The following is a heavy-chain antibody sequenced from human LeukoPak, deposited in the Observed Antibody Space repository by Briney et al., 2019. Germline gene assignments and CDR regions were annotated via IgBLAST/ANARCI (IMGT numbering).Heavy chain of an antibody. J-gene: IGHJ4*02. D-gene: IGHD3-3*01. CDR2: ISGSGGST. CDR3: AKDGYYDFWSGYYDASYFDY. Sequence: GGSLRLSCAASGFTFSSYGMHWVRQAPGKGLEWVSAISGSGGSTYYADSVKGRFTISRDNSKNTLYLQMNSLRAEDTAVYYCAKDGYYDFWSGYYDASYFDYWGQGTLVTVSS. V-gene: IGHV3-23*01. CDR1: GFTFSSYG.